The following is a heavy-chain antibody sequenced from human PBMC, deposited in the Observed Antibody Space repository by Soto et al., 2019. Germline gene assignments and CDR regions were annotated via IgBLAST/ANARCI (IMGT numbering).Heavy chain of an antibody. J-gene: IGHJ4*02. V-gene: IGHV3-33*01. D-gene: IGHD3-22*01. CDR2: IWYDGSNK. CDR1: GFTFSSYV. Sequence: GGSLRLSCAASGFTFSSYVMHWGRQAPGKGLEWVAVIWYDGSNKYYADSVKGRFTISRDNSKNTLYLQMNSLRAEDTAVYYCASPDYYDSSGYVYWGQGTLVTVSS. CDR3: ASPDYYDSSGYVY.